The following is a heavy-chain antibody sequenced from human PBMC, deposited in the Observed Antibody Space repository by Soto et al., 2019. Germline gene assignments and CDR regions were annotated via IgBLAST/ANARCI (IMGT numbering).Heavy chain of an antibody. CDR1: GGSISSYY. Sequence: PSETLSLTCTDSGGSISSYYVSWIRQSAGKGLEWIGRIDTSGTTNYNPSLKSRVTMSVDASKNHFSLNLSSVTAADTAVYYCARGPRGYVYYHGMDVWGQGTTVTVSS. CDR3: ARGPRGYVYYHGMDV. D-gene: IGHD3-10*01. J-gene: IGHJ6*02. V-gene: IGHV4-4*07. CDR2: IDTSGTT.